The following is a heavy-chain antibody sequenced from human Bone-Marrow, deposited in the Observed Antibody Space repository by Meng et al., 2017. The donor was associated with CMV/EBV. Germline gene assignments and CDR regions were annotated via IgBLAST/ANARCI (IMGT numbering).Heavy chain of an antibody. D-gene: IGHD3-3*01. CDR3: ARGGALEWLLAHYYYGMDV. V-gene: IGHV4-34*01. CDR2: INHSGNT. J-gene: IGHJ6*02. Sequence: SETLSLTCAVYGGSFSGYYWSWIRQPPGKGLEWIGEINHSGNTNYNPSLKSRVTISVDTSKNQFSLKLSSVTAADTAVYYCARGGALEWLLAHYYYGMDVWGQGTTVTFYS. CDR1: GGSFSGYY.